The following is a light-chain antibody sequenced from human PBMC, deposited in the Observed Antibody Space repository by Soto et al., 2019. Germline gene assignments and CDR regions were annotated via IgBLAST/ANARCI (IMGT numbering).Light chain of an antibody. Sequence: DIQLTQSPSTLSVSVGDRVTITCRASQSMNIWLAWYQQKPGKAPNLLIYKASSLQSGVPSRFSGSGSGTQFTLTISSLQPDDFATYYCQQYNSYPWTFGQGTKVEIK. CDR3: QQYNSYPWT. CDR2: KAS. V-gene: IGKV1-5*03. J-gene: IGKJ1*01. CDR1: QSMNIW.